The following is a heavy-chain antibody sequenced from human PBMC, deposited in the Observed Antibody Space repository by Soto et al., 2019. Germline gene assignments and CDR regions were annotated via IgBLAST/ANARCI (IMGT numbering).Heavy chain of an antibody. CDR1: GGSISSYY. D-gene: IGHD3-16*01. CDR3: ARGPRGYVYYHGMDV. J-gene: IGHJ6*02. V-gene: IGHV4-4*07. Sequence: QVQVQESGPGLVKPSETPSLTCTVSGGSISSYYCSWIRQAAGKGLEWIGRIDTSGTTNYNPSLRSRVTMSVDASKNQFSLNLSSVTAADTAVYFCARGPRGYVYYHGMDVWGQGTTVTVSS. CDR2: IDTSGTT.